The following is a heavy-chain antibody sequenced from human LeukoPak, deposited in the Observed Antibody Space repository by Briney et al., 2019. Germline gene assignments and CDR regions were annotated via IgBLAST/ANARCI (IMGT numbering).Heavy chain of an antibody. D-gene: IGHD6-25*01. CDR3: TQVNGGAAIDTKYFRH. CDR1: GFTFNGYV. V-gene: IGHV3-23*01. J-gene: IGHJ1*01. Sequence: GGSLRVSCVASGFTFNGYVMRWVRQAPGKGLEWVSGISESGDIKIYAESVKGRFTISRDNSKNTLYLQMNSLRVEDTAIYYCTQVNGGAAIDTKYFRHWGPGTLVTVSS. CDR2: ISESGDIK.